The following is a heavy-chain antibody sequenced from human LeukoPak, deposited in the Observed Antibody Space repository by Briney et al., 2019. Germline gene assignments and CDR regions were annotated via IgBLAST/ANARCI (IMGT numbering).Heavy chain of an antibody. J-gene: IGHJ4*02. D-gene: IGHD6-19*01. CDR3: ARGSGWYKNSGFDY. Sequence: PSETLSLTCTVSGNSISSGDNYWSWIRQPAGKGLEWIGRIYTSGSTNYNPSLKSRVTISGDTSKNQFSLRLSSVTAADTAVYYCARGSGWYKNSGFDYWGQGTLVTVSS. CDR1: GNSISSGDNY. V-gene: IGHV4-61*02. CDR2: IYTSGST.